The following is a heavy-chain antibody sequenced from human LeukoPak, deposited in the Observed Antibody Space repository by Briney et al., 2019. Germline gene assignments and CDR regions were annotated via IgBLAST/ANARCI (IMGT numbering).Heavy chain of an antibody. CDR1: GFIFDDFA. D-gene: IGHD6-19*01. J-gene: IGHJ6*03. CDR3: SAGAYYYYHINV. V-gene: IGHV3-9*01. CDR2: ISWTRGRI. Sequence: PGRSLRLSCAVSGFIFDDFAMHWVRQAPGKGLEWVSGISWTRGRIAYADSVKGRFTISRDNAKNSLYLEMNSLRVEDTALYFCSAGAYYYYHINVWGKGTTVTISS.